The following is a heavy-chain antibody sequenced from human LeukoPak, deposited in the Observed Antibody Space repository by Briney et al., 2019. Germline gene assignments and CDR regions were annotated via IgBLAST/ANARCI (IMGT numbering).Heavy chain of an antibody. CDR1: GGSISSYY. Sequence: SETLSLTCTVSGGSISSYYWSWIRQPPGKGLEWIGYIYYSGSTNYNPSLKSRVTISVDTSKNQFSLKLSSVTAADTAVYYCARGPGDYDILTGPMGYFDYWGQGTLVTVSS. D-gene: IGHD3-9*01. J-gene: IGHJ4*02. CDR3: ARGPGDYDILTGPMGYFDY. V-gene: IGHV4-59*01. CDR2: IYYSGST.